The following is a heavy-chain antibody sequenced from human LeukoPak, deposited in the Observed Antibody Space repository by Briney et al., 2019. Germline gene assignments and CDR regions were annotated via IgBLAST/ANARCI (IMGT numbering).Heavy chain of an antibody. J-gene: IGHJ4*02. D-gene: IGHD1-26*01. CDR2: IKYDGREK. CDR3: AREMVGATSYFDY. CDR1: GFTFSSYW. V-gene: IGHV3-7*01. Sequence: GGSLRLSCAASGFTFSSYWMNWVRQAPGRGLEWVANIKYDGREKYYVDSVKGRFTISRDNAKNSLYLQMNSLRAEDTAVYYCAREMVGATSYFDYWGQGTLVTVSS.